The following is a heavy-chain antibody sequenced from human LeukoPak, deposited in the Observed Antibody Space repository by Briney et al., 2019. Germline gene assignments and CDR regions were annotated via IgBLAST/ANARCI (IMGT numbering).Heavy chain of an antibody. Sequence: GGSLRLSCAASGFTFSSYEVNWVRQAPGKGLEWVSYISSSGSTIYYADSVKGRFTISRDNAKNSLYLQMNSLRAEDTAVYYCARVRDSSGSVFDYWGQGTLVTVSS. J-gene: IGHJ4*02. CDR2: ISSSGSTI. CDR1: GFTFSSYE. CDR3: ARVRDSSGSVFDY. D-gene: IGHD3-22*01. V-gene: IGHV3-48*03.